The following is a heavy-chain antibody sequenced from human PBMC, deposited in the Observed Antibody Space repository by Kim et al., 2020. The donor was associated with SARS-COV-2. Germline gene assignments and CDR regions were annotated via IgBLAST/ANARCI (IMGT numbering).Heavy chain of an antibody. CDR2: INTNTGNP. CDR3: ARVLRYDSSGYNPTQGFRYYYGMDV. CDR1: GYTFTSYT. Sequence: ASVKVSCKASGYTFTSYTMNWVRQAPGQGLEWMGWINTNTGNPTYAQGFTGRFVFSLDTSVSTAYLQISSLKAEDTAVYYCARVLRYDSSGYNPTQGFRYYYGMDVWGQGTTVTVSS. J-gene: IGHJ6*02. V-gene: IGHV7-4-1*02. D-gene: IGHD3-22*01.